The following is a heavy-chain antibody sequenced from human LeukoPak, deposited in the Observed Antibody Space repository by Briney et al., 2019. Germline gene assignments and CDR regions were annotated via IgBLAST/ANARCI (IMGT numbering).Heavy chain of an antibody. V-gene: IGHV4-30-2*01. Sequence: PSQTLSLTCTVSGAFIRGGGVYWSWIRQPPGKGLEWIGYIYHSGTTYYSPSLKSRVTISVDTSKNQFSLKLSSVTAADTAVYYCARAEWELGAFDYWGQGTLVTVSS. J-gene: IGHJ4*02. CDR1: GAFIRGGGVY. CDR2: IYHSGTT. D-gene: IGHD1-26*01. CDR3: ARAEWELGAFDY.